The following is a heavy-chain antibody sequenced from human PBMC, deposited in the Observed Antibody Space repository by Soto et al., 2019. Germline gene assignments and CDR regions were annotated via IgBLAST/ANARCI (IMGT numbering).Heavy chain of an antibody. V-gene: IGHV4-59*12. J-gene: IGHJ5*02. Sequence: SETLSLTCTVSGGSISNYYWSWIRHPPGKKLEWIGYIYNSGSTNYNPSLKSRVTISVDTSKNQFSLKLSSVTAADTAVYYCARVPDRWGQGTLVTVSS. CDR1: GGSISNYY. D-gene: IGHD2-2*01. CDR2: IYNSGST. CDR3: ARVPDR.